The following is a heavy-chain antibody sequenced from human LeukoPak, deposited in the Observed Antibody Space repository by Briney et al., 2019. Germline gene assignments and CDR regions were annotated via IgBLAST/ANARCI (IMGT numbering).Heavy chain of an antibody. CDR1: GFPFSSYS. V-gene: IGHV3-48*01. CDR3: ARERGYDFWSGYYSRAPNAFDI. CDR2: ISSSSSTI. J-gene: IGHJ3*02. Sequence: PGGSLSLSCAASGFPFSSYSMNWVRQAPGKGLEWVSYISSSSSTIYYADSVKGRFTISRDNAKNSLYLQMNSLRAEDTAVYYCARERGYDFWSGYYSRAPNAFDIWGQGTMVTVSS. D-gene: IGHD3-3*01.